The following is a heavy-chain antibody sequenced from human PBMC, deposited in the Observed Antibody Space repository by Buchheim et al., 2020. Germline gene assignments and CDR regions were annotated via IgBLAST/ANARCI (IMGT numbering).Heavy chain of an antibody. J-gene: IGHJ6*02. Sequence: EVQLVESGGGLVQPGGSLRLSCAASGFTFSSYEMNWVRQAPGKGLEWVSYISSSGSTIYYADSAKGRFTISRDNAKKSLYLQRNSLRAEDTAVYYCARDGTSWTYYYGMDVWGQGTT. V-gene: IGHV3-48*03. CDR3: ARDGTSWTYYYGMDV. D-gene: IGHD2-2*01. CDR2: ISSSGSTI. CDR1: GFTFSSYE.